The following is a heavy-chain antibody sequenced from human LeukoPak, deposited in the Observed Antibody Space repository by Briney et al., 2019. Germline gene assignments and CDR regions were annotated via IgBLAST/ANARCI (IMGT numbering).Heavy chain of an antibody. CDR3: ARHVATVTTWDLYYFDY. CDR2: IYYSGST. CDR1: GGSISSSSYY. Sequence: SQTLSLTCTVSGGSISSSSYYWGWIRQPPGKGLEWIGSIYYSGSTYYNPSLKSRVTISVDTSKNQFSLKLSSVTAADTAVYYCARHVATVTTWDLYYFDYWGQGTLVTVSS. J-gene: IGHJ4*02. D-gene: IGHD4-17*01. V-gene: IGHV4-39*01.